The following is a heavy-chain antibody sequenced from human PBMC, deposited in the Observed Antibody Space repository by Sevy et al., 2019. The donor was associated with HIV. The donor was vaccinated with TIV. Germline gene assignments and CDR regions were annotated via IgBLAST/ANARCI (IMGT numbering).Heavy chain of an antibody. CDR3: AKNRPPGGSLFSRHGMDV. D-gene: IGHD3-16*01. V-gene: IGHV3-30*18. CDR1: GFTFTTYD. CDR2: ISHDGSYR. Sequence: GGSLRLSCAASGFTFTTYDIHWVRQAPGNGLEWVAIISHDGSYRYYADSVRGRFSMSRDNSKNTVYLQMSGLSAEDTAVYYCAKNRPPGGSLFSRHGMDVWGRGTTVTVSS. J-gene: IGHJ6*02.